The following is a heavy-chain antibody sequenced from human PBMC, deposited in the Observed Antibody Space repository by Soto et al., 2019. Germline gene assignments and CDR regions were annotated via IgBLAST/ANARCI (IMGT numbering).Heavy chain of an antibody. CDR1: GGSISSSSYY. Sequence: SETLSLTCTVSGGSISSSSYYWGWIRQPPGKGLEWIGSIYYSGSTYYNPSLKSRVTISVDTSKNQFSLKLSSVTAADTAVYYCARLKLLYFDYWGQGTLVTVSS. CDR3: ARLKLLYFDY. V-gene: IGHV4-39*01. J-gene: IGHJ4*02. CDR2: IYYSGST.